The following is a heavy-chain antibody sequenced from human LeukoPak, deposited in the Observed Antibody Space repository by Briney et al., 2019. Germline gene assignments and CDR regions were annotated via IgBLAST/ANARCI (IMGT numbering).Heavy chain of an antibody. J-gene: IGHJ4*02. V-gene: IGHV4-59*08. CDR1: GGSINSYY. D-gene: IGHD6-19*01. CDR2: IYYSGST. CDR3: ARGIAVAGIPFDY. Sequence: SETLSLTCTVSGGSINSYYWCWIRQPPGKGLEWIGYIYYSGSTNYNPSLKSRVTISVDTSKNQFSLKLSSVTAADTAVYYCARGIAVAGIPFDYWGQGTLVTVSS.